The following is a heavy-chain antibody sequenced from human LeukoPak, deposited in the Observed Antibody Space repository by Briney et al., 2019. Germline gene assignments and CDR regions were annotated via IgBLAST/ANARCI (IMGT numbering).Heavy chain of an antibody. J-gene: IGHJ4*02. Sequence: GGSLRLSCAASGFTFSSYAMSWVRQAPGKGLEWVSAIVGSAYDTYYADSVKGRFTISRDNSKNTLYLQMNSLRAEDTAVYYCARDGGSSSFNFDYWGQGTLVTVSS. V-gene: IGHV3-23*01. CDR1: GFTFSSYA. CDR3: ARDGGSSSFNFDY. CDR2: IVGSAYDT. D-gene: IGHD6-6*01.